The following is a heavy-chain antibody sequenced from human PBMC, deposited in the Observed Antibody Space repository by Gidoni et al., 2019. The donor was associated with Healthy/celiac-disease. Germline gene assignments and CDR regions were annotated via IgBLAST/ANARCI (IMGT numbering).Heavy chain of an antibody. CDR1: GFTFRSYA. Sequence: EVQLLESGGGLVQPGGSLRLSCAASGFTFRSYAMSWVRQAPGKGLEWVSAISGRGGSTYYADSVKGRFTISRDNSKNTLYLQMNSLRAEDTAVYYCAKGRGSRAFSDGMDVWGQGTTVTVSS. CDR3: AKGRGSRAFSDGMDV. V-gene: IGHV3-23*01. J-gene: IGHJ6*02. CDR2: ISGRGGST. D-gene: IGHD3-10*01.